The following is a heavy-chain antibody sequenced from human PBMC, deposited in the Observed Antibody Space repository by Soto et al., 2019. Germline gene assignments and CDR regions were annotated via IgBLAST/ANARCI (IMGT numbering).Heavy chain of an antibody. CDR2: TYYRSEWYN. CDR1: GDSVSSDSAA. Sequence: SQTLSLTCAISGDSVSSDSAAWNWIRQSPSRGLGWLGRTYYRSEWYNDYAVSMKSRIVITPDTSKNQFSLQLNSVTPEDTAVYFCARDYYYGMDVWGPGTTVTVSS. J-gene: IGHJ6*02. V-gene: IGHV6-1*01. CDR3: ARDYYYGMDV.